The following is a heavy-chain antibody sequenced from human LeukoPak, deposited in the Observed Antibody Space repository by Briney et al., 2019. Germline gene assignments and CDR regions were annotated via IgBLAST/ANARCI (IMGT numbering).Heavy chain of an antibody. CDR1: GYTFTGYY. CDR2: ITPNSGGT. J-gene: IGHJ5*02. Sequence: ASVKVSCKASGYTFTGYYMHWVRQAPGQGLEWMGWITPNSGGTNYAQKFQGRVTMTRDTSISTAYMELSRLRSDDTAVYYCARDKVDYDSSGYYSHLGFDPWGQGTLVTVSS. V-gene: IGHV1-2*02. CDR3: ARDKVDYDSSGYYSHLGFDP. D-gene: IGHD3-22*01.